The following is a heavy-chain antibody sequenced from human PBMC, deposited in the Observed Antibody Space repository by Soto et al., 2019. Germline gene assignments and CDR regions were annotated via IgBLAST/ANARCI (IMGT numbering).Heavy chain of an antibody. J-gene: IGHJ5*02. Sequence: SETLSLTCTFSGGSISSYYWSWIRQPPGKGLEWIGYIYYSGSTNYNPSLKSRVTISVDTSKNQFSLKLSSVTAADTAVYYCARVGAWDWFDPWGQGTLVTVSS. CDR3: ARVGAWDWFDP. D-gene: IGHD3-10*01. CDR1: GGSISSYY. V-gene: IGHV4-59*01. CDR2: IYYSGST.